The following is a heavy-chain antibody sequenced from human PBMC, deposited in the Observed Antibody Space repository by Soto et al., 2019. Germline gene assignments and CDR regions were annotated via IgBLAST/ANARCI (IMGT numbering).Heavy chain of an antibody. Sequence: QVQLQESGPGLVKPSQTLSLTCTVSGGSISSGGYYWSWIRQHPGKGLEWNGYIYYSGSTYYIPSLESRVTISVDTSKNQFSLKLSSVTAADTAVYYCARRDYDILTGYPINDAFDIWGQGTMVTVSS. D-gene: IGHD3-9*01. V-gene: IGHV4-31*03. CDR3: ARRDYDILTGYPINDAFDI. J-gene: IGHJ3*02. CDR1: GGSISSGGYY. CDR2: IYYSGST.